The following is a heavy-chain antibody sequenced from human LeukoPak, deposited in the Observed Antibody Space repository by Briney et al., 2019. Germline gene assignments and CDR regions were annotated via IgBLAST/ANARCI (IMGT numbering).Heavy chain of an antibody. V-gene: IGHV4-30-4*01. CDR3: ARGPGLRSLGVWFDP. CDR2: IYYSGST. J-gene: IGHJ5*02. D-gene: IGHD3-16*01. CDR1: GGSISSGDYY. Sequence: SQTLSLTCTVSGGSISSGDYYWSWIRQPPGKGLEWIGYIYYSGSTYYNPSLKSRVTISVDTSKNQFSLKLSSVTAADTAVYYCARGPGLRSLGVWFDPWGQGTLVTVSS.